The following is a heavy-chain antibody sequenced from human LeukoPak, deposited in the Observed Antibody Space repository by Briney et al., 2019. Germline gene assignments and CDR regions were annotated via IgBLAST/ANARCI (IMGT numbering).Heavy chain of an antibody. J-gene: IGHJ6*02. CDR3: ARDNSPPSVYYYGMDV. CDR1: GYTFTDYY. V-gene: IGHV1-2*02. Sequence: ASVTVSFKASGYTFTDYYMHWVRQAPGQGLEWMGWINANSGGTNYAQKFQGRVTMTRDTSISTAYMELSWQRSDDTAVYYCARDNSPPSVYYYGMDVWGQGTTVTVSS. CDR2: INANSGGT. D-gene: IGHD4-23*01.